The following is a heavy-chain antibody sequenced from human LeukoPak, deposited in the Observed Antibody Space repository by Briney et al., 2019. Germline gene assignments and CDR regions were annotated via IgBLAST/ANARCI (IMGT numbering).Heavy chain of an antibody. Sequence: GGSLRLSCAASGFTFSSYAMSWVRQAPGKGLEWVAVITYDGNNKYYADSVKDRFTLSRDTSKNTLYLQMNSLRTEDTATYYCARGYGSASVDYWGQGTPVTVSS. CDR3: ARGYGSASVDY. V-gene: IGHV3-30-3*01. J-gene: IGHJ4*02. D-gene: IGHD6-6*01. CDR2: ITYDGNNK. CDR1: GFTFSSYA.